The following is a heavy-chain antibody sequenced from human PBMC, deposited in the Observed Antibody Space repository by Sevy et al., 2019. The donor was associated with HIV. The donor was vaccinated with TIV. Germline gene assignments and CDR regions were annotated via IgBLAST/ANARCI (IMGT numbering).Heavy chain of an antibody. J-gene: IGHJ6*02. CDR1: GFTFSSYG. V-gene: IGHV3-33*01. CDR3: AREGATVAYYYYGMDV. Sequence: GGSLRLSCVASGFTFSSYGMHWVRQAPGKGLEWVAVIWYDGSNKYYADSVKGRFTISRDNSKNTLYLQMNSLRAEDTAVYYCAREGATVAYYYYGMDVWGQGTTVTVSS. D-gene: IGHD4-4*01. CDR2: IWYDGSNK.